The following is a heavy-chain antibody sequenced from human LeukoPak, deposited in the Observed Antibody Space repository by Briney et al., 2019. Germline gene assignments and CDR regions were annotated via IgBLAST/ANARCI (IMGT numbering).Heavy chain of an antibody. V-gene: IGHV3-23*01. J-gene: IGHJ6*02. D-gene: IGHD3-10*02. CDR3: ARDLHYYVAMDV. CDR2: IGSDGRA. CDR1: GFXXSXYA. Sequence: GGSLRLPCEASGFXXSXYAXTWVXXXPGKXXEXVSSIGSDGRAHYLESVKARFPTSRHNSKSMLFLQLNSVRAEDTALYYCARDLHYYVAMDVWGQGTTVTVSS.